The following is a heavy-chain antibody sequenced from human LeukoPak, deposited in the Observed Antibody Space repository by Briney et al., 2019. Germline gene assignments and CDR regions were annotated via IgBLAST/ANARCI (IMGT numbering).Heavy chain of an antibody. J-gene: IGHJ4*02. CDR3: AKDMGANVDTATPDY. D-gene: IGHD5-18*01. CDR2: ISWNSGSI. CDR1: GFTFDDYA. Sequence: PGRSLRLSCAASGFTFDDYAMHWVRQAPGKGLEWVSGISWNSGSIGYAASVKGRFTISRDNAKNSLYLQMNSLRAEDMALYYCAKDMGANVDTATPDYWGQGTLVTVSS. V-gene: IGHV3-9*03.